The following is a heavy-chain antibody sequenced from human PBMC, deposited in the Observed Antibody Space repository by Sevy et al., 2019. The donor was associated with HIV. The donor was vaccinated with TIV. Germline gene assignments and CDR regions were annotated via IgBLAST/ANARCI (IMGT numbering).Heavy chain of an antibody. CDR3: AVITIFGVVTDNWFDP. D-gene: IGHD3-3*01. CDR1: GGSISSSSYY. V-gene: IGHV4-39*01. Sequence: SETLSLTCTVSGGSISSSSYYWGWIRQPPGKGLEWIGSIYYSGSTYYNPSLKSRVTISVDTSKNQVSLKLSSVTPADTAVYYCAVITIFGVVTDNWFDPWGQGTRVTVSS. CDR2: IYYSGST. J-gene: IGHJ5*02.